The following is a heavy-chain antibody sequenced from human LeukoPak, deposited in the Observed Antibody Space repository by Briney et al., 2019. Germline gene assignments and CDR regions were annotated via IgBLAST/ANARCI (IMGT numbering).Heavy chain of an antibody. CDR3: ARGSPRTRYYYYYYMDV. J-gene: IGHJ6*03. V-gene: IGHV3-20*04. CDR2: INWNGGRT. CDR1: GFTFDDYG. Sequence: GGSLRLSCAASGFTFDDYGMTWVRQAPGKGLEWVSGINWNGGRTGYADSVKGRFTISRDNARNSLYLQMNSLRAEDTAVYYCARGSPRTRYYYYYYMDVWGKGTTVTVSS.